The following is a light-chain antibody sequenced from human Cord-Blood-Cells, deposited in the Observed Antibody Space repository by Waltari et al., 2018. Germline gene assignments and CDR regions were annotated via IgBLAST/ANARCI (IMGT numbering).Light chain of an antibody. Sequence: QSALTQPASVSGSPGQSITISCTGTSSDVGGYNYVSWYQQHPGKAPKLMIYDVSKRPSGVSNRFSGAKSGNTASLTISGLQAEDEAEYYCSSYTSSSTLYVFGTGTKVTVL. V-gene: IGLV2-14*01. CDR2: DVS. CDR3: SSYTSSSTLYV. J-gene: IGLJ1*01. CDR1: SSDVGGYNY.